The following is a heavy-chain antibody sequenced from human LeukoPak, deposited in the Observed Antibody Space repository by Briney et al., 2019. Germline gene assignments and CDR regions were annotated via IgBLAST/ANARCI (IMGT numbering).Heavy chain of an antibody. J-gene: IGHJ4*02. CDR3: ARVDRYYDY. V-gene: IGHV3-33*01. CDR1: GFTFSSYA. Sequence: PGGSLRLSCAASGFTFSSYAMHWVRQAPGKGLEWVAVIWYDGSDKYYADSVKGRFTISRDNSKNMLYLQMNSLRAEDTAVYYCARVDRYYDYWGQGTLVTVSS. CDR2: IWYDGSDK.